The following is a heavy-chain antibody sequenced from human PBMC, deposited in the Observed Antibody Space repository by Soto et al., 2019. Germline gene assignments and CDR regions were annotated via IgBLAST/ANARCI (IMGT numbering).Heavy chain of an antibody. CDR3: ARVMVFADDY. J-gene: IGHJ4*02. Sequence: QVQLVESGGGVVQPGRSLRLSCAASGFSFSNYAMHWVRQAPGKGLDWVAVISYDGSNKYCADSVKGRFTISRDNSKNSLYLQINSLRPEDTAVYYCARVMVFADDYWGQGTLVTVSS. D-gene: IGHD2-8*01. CDR1: GFSFSNYA. CDR2: ISYDGSNK. V-gene: IGHV3-30-3*01.